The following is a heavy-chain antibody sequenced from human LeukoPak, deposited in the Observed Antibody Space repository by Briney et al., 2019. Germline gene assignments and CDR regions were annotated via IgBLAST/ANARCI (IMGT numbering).Heavy chain of an antibody. Sequence: GGSLRLSCAASGFTFSSYNMNWVRQAPGKGLEWVSSISGNSSYIYYADSVKGRFTISRDSAKNPLYLQMNSLRAEDTAVYYCARDRSNGVLFRYWGQGTLVTVSS. CDR2: ISGNSSYI. V-gene: IGHV3-21*01. CDR3: ARDRSNGVLFRY. CDR1: GFTFSSYN. D-gene: IGHD7-27*01. J-gene: IGHJ4*02.